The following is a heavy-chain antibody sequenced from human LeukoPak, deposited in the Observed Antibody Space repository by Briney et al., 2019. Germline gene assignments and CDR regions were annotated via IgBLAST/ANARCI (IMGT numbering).Heavy chain of an antibody. V-gene: IGHV3-33*01. J-gene: IGHJ4*02. Sequence: GGSLRLSRAASGFTFSNYGMHCLRQPPGKGLEWVALLWFDGANKNYADSVKGRFTISRDNSKNTVYLQMTSLRVEYTALYYCARVSSGRWNDVGTFDYWGQGALVSVSS. CDR1: GFTFSNYG. CDR3: ARVSSGRWNDVGTFDY. D-gene: IGHD1-1*01. CDR2: LWFDGANK.